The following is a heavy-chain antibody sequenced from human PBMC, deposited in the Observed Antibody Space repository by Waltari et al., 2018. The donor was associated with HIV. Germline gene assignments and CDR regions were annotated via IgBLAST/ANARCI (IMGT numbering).Heavy chain of an antibody. CDR3: ARALGRGYCSSTSCFFDY. CDR2: MNPNSGNT. Sequence: QVQLVQSGAEVKKPGASVKVSCKASGYTFTSYALNWVQPATGQGLEWMGWMNPNSGNTGYAQKFQGRVTMTRDTSISTAYMELSSLRSDDTAVYYCARALGRGYCSSTSCFFDYWGQGPLVTVSS. CDR1: GYTFTSYA. D-gene: IGHD2-2*01. J-gene: IGHJ4*02. V-gene: IGHV1-8*01.